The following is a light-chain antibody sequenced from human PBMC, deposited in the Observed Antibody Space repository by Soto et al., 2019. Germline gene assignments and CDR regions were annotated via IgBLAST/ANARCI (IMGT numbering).Light chain of an antibody. CDR1: QSVGSSY. J-gene: IGKJ4*01. V-gene: IGKV3-20*01. CDR3: QQYGRSPFS. Sequence: EIVLTQSPGTLSLSPGERATLSCRASQSVGSSYLAWYQQKPGQAPRLLIYDASSRAAGIPDRFRGSGSATDFTLTISGLEPEDFAVYYCQQYGRSPFSFGGGTKLEIK. CDR2: DAS.